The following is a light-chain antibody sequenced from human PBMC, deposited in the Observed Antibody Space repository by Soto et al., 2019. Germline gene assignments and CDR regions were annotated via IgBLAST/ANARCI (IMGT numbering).Light chain of an antibody. CDR2: DAS. J-gene: IGKJ1*01. CDR3: QQSYNTPLT. V-gene: IGKV1-39*01. Sequence: VTHSPASLAASLGDRVTITCRASQTIGTYVNWYRQKSGAAPELLIYDASTLQSGVPSRFRGGASGTDFTLTISSLQLDDFATYYCQQSYNTPLTFGQGGKV. CDR1: QTIGTY.